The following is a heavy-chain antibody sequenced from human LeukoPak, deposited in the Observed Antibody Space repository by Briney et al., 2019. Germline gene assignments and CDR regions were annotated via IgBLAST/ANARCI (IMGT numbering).Heavy chain of an antibody. CDR1: GGSISSGGYS. CDR3: ARGLSAYYDFWSGKPAAEYFQH. Sequence: SETLSLTCTVSGGSISSGGYSWSWIRQHPGKGLEWIGYIYYSGSTNYNPSLKSRVTISVDTSKNQFSLKLSSVTAADTAVYSCARGLSAYYDFWSGKPAAEYFQHWGQGTLVTVSS. J-gene: IGHJ1*01. CDR2: IYYSGST. D-gene: IGHD3-3*01. V-gene: IGHV4-31*03.